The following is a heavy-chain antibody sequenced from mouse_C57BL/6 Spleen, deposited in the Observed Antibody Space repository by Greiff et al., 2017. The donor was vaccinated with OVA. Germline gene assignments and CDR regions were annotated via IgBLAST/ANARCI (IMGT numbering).Heavy chain of an antibody. Sequence: VQLQQSGAELVRPGSSVKLSCKASGYTFTSYWMDWVKQRPGQGLEWIGNIYPSDSETHYNQKFKDQATLTVDKSSSTAYMQLSSLTSEDSAVYYCAREGTTVVAEDWGQGTTLTVSS. V-gene: IGHV1-61*01. CDR2: IYPSDSET. J-gene: IGHJ2*01. D-gene: IGHD1-1*01. CDR3: AREGTTVVAED. CDR1: GYTFTSYW.